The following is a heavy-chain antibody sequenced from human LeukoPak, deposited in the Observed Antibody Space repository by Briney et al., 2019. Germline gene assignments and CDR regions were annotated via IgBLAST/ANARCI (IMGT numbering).Heavy chain of an antibody. CDR1: GVSFSGYY. CDR2: INHSGST. D-gene: IGHD5-18*01. J-gene: IGHJ4*02. Sequence: SETLSLTCAVYGVSFSGYYWSWIRQPPGKGLEWIGEINHSGSTNYNPSLKSRVTISVDTSKNQFSLKLSSVTAADTAVYYCARGGYSYGKFDYWGQGTLVTVSS. CDR3: ARGGYSYGKFDY. V-gene: IGHV4-34*01.